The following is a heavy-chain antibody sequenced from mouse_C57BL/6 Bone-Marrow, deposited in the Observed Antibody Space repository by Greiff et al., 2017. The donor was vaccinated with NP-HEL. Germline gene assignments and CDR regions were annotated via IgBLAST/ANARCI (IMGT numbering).Heavy chain of an antibody. CDR1: GYTFTDHT. Sequence: VQLQQSDAELVKPGASVKISCKVSGYTFTDHTIHWMQQRPEQGLEWIGYIYPRDGSTKYNEKFKGKATLTADKSSSTAFMQLNSLTSTDFVVFFCARGGECITPVVDEYFDDWGTGTTVTVSS. CDR3: ARGGECITPVVDEYFDD. CDR2: IYPRDGST. V-gene: IGHV1-78*01. D-gene: IGHD1-1*01. J-gene: IGHJ1*03.